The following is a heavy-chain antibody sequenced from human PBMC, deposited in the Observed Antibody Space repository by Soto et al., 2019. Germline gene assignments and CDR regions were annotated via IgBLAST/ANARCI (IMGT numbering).Heavy chain of an antibody. J-gene: IGHJ4*02. CDR1: GFTFSSYG. V-gene: IGHV3-30*18. CDR3: AKNIVKYTYGDCDY. D-gene: IGHD5-18*01. CDR2: ISYDGSNN. Sequence: VQLVESGGAVVQPGKSLRLSCAASGFTFSSYGMYWVRQAPGKGLEWVAAISYDGSNNYHADSVKGRFTIYRDNSKKTQYLQLNRLRTEDTAVYYCAKNIVKYTYGDCDYWGQGVLVTVSS.